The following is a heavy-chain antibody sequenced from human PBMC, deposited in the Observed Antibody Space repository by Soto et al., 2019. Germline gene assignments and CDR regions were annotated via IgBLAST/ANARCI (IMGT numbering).Heavy chain of an antibody. CDR2: IYYSGST. V-gene: IGHV4-4*02. CDR3: ARRVFP. CDR1: GGSISSSNW. J-gene: IGHJ5*02. Sequence: SETLSLSCAVSGGSISSSNWWSWVRQPPGKGLEWIGYIYYSGSTYYNPSLKSRVTISIDTSKNQFSLKLTSVTAADTAVYYCARRVFPRAQRTPVTGSS.